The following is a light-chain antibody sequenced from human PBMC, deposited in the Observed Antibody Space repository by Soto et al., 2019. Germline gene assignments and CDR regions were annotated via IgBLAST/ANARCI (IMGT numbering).Light chain of an antibody. Sequence: DIQMTQSPSAMSASVGDRVTITCRARQGISNYLAWFQQKPGKVPKRLIYKASTLKSGVPSRFSGSGSGTEFTLTISSLQPDDFATYYCQHYNSYSEAFGQGTKV. CDR3: QHYNSYSEA. J-gene: IGKJ1*01. CDR2: KAS. V-gene: IGKV1-17*03. CDR1: QGISNY.